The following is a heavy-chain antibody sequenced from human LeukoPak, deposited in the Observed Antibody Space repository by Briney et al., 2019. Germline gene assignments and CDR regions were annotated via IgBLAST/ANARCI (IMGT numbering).Heavy chain of an antibody. CDR1: GFTSSSYW. J-gene: IGHJ4*02. V-gene: IGHV3-7*04. CDR3: ARDGCSGGSCCFDY. CDR2: IKQDGSEK. Sequence: PGGSLRLSCAASGFTSSSYWMSWVRQAPGKGLEWVANIKQDGSEKYYVDSVKGRFTISRDNAKNSLYLQMNSLRAEDTAVYYCARDGCSGGSCCFDYWGQGTLVTVSS. D-gene: IGHD2-15*01.